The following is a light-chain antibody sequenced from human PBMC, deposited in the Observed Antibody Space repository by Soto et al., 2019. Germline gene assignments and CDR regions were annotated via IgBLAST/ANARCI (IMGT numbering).Light chain of an antibody. CDR2: EVS. CDR3: CSYAGSTTQTYV. CDR1: HSDVGSYNL. Sequence: QPALTQPSSVSGSPGRSITISCTGTHSDVGSYNLVSWYQQHPGKAPKVIIYEVSERPSGVSDRFSGSKSGNTASLMISGLQAEDEADYYCCSYAGSTTQTYVFGSGTKVTVL. V-gene: IGLV2-23*02. J-gene: IGLJ1*01.